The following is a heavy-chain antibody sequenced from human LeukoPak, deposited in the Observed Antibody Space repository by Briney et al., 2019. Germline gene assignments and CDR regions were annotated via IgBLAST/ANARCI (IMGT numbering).Heavy chain of an antibody. D-gene: IGHD6-13*01. CDR2: IKQDGSVK. CDR3: ARQGYSNSWHAFEFDY. CDR1: GFTVSSNY. V-gene: IGHV3-7*04. Sequence: GGSLRLSCAASGFTVSSNYMSWVRQAPGKGLEWVANIKQDGSVKYYVDSVKGRFSISRDNAKNSLFLQMDSLRVEDTAMYYCARQGYSNSWHAFEFDYWGQGSLVTVSS. J-gene: IGHJ4*02.